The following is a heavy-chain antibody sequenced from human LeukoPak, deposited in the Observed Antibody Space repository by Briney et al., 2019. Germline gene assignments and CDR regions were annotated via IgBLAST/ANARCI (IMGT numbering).Heavy chain of an antibody. Sequence: GGSLRLSCAASGFTVSSNYMSWVRLAPGKGLEWVAAISHDGNNKYYADSVKGRFAISRDNSKNALYLQMNSLRAEDTAVYYCARASTWVPGEDSSGYYYPYAFDLWGQGTMVTVSS. V-gene: IGHV3-30*09. J-gene: IGHJ3*01. CDR1: GFTVSSNY. CDR2: ISHDGNNK. CDR3: ARASTWVPGEDSSGYYYPYAFDL. D-gene: IGHD3-22*01.